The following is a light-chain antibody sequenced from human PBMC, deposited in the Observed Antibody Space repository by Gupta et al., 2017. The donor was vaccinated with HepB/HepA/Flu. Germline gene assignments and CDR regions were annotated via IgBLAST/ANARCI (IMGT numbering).Light chain of an antibody. CDR3: QQYESFST. CDR1: QTISIF. J-gene: IGKJ1*01. Sequence: DIQMTQSPSTLSASVGDTITITCRASQTISIFLAWYQQKPGKAPNLLIYKASNLESGVPSRFSGSGSGTEFTLTISSLQPDDSATYFCQQYESFSTFGQGTKVEIK. CDR2: KAS. V-gene: IGKV1-5*03.